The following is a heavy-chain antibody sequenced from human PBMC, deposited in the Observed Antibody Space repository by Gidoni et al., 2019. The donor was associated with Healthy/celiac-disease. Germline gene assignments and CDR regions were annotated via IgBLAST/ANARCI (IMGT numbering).Heavy chain of an antibody. CDR1: GGSISSSSYY. J-gene: IGHJ4*02. CDR2: IYYSGST. Sequence: QLQLQESGPGLVKPSETLSLTCTVSGGSISSSSYYWGWIRQPPGKGLEWIGSIYYSGSTYYNPSLKRRVTISVDTSKNQFSLKLSSVTAADTAVYYCARHSGRIAAAGTAFDYWGQGTLVTVSS. V-gene: IGHV4-39*01. D-gene: IGHD6-13*01. CDR3: ARHSGRIAAAGTAFDY.